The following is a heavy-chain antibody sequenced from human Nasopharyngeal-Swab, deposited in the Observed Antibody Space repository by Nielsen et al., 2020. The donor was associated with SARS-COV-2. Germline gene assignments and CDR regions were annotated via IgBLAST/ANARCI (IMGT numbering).Heavy chain of an antibody. D-gene: IGHD5-18*01. CDR2: MNPNSGNT. CDR3: ARAYVQLWSGGY. V-gene: IGHV1-8*01. Sequence: ASVKVSCKASGYTFTSYDINWVRQATGQGLEWMGWMNPNSGNTGYAQKFQGRVTMTRNTSISTAYMELSSLRSEDTAVYYCARAYVQLWSGGYWGQGTLVTVSS. CDR1: GYTFTSYD. J-gene: IGHJ4*02.